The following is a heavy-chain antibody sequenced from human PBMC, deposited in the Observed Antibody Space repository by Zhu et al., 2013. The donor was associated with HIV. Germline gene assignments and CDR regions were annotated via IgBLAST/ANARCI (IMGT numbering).Heavy chain of an antibody. CDR1: GGTFNSYA. J-gene: IGHJ6*02. Sequence: QVQLVQSGAEVKKPGSSVKVSCKASGGTFNSYATNWVRQAPGQGLEWMGGIIPIFGTANYAQKFQGRVTITADESTSTVYMELSSLRSDDTAIFYCASGVKTAAGIRPGRYAFYYHNGMDAWGQGTTVTVSS. V-gene: IGHV1-69*01. CDR3: ASGVKTAAGIRPGRYAFYYHNGMDA. CDR2: IIPIFGTA. D-gene: IGHD6-13*01.